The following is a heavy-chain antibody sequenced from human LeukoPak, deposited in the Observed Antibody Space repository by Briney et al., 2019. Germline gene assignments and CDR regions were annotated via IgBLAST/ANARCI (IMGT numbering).Heavy chain of an antibody. J-gene: IGHJ6*02. CDR3: ARRAAVAGSYYYYGMDV. CDR2: IYTSGST. Sequence: SETLSLTCTVSGGSISSYYWSWIRQPAGKGLEWIGRIYTSGSTNYNPSLKSRVTMSVDTSKNQFSLKLSSVTAADTAVYYCARRAAVAGSYYYYGMDVWGQGTTVTVSS. V-gene: IGHV4-4*07. D-gene: IGHD6-19*01. CDR1: GGSISSYY.